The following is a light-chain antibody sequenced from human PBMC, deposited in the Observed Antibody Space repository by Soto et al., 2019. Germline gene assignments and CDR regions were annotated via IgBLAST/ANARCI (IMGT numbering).Light chain of an antibody. CDR1: QTISSW. J-gene: IGKJ1*01. V-gene: IGKV1-5*03. CDR2: KAS. CDR3: QRYNSYSEA. Sequence: DIQMTQSPSTLSGSVGDRVTITCRASQTISSWLAWYQQKPGKAPKILIYKASTLTSGVPSRFRGSGSGTEFTLTISRLQPDDFSTYYSQRYNSYSEAFGQGTKVDIK.